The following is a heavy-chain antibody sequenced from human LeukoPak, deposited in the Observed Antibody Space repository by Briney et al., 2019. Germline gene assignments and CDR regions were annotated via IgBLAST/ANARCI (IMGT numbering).Heavy chain of an antibody. V-gene: IGHV3-48*03. D-gene: IGHD4-17*01. CDR2: ISSSGSDI. CDR1: GFTFSNYE. Sequence: PGGSLRLSCAASGFTFSNYEMHWVRQAPGKGPEWVSYISSSGSDIYYADSVKGRFTISRDNSKNTLYLQMNSLRAEDTAVYYCARDRNYGDYYMDVWGKGTTVTISS. J-gene: IGHJ6*03. CDR3: ARDRNYGDYYMDV.